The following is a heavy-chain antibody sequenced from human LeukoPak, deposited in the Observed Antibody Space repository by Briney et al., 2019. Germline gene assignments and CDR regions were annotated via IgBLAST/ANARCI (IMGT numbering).Heavy chain of an antibody. CDR3: ARDYGYCSGGSCYPNWFDP. D-gene: IGHD2-15*01. Sequence: GASVNVSCKASGGTFSSYAISWVRQAPGQGLEWMGGIIPIFGTANYAQKFQGRVTITADESTSTAYMELSSLRSEDTAVYYCARDYGYCSGGSCYPNWFDPWGQGTLVTVSS. CDR1: GGTFSSYA. V-gene: IGHV1-69*13. J-gene: IGHJ5*02. CDR2: IIPIFGTA.